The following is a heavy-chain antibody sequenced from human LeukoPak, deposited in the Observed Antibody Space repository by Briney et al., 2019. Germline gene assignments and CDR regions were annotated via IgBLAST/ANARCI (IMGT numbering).Heavy chain of an antibody. CDR2: INHSGST. J-gene: IGHJ4*02. CDR1: GGSFRAYY. Sequence: SETLSLTCAVYGGSFRAYYWSWIRQPPGKGLEWIGEINHSGSTNYNPSLKSRVTISVDTSKNQFSLKLSSVTAADTAVYYCARDGDYYDSRPGDYWGQGTLVTVSS. D-gene: IGHD3-22*01. V-gene: IGHV4-34*01. CDR3: ARDGDYYDSRPGDY.